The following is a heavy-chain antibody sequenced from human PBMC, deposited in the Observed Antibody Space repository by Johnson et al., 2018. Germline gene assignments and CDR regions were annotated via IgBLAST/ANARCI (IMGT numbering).Heavy chain of an antibody. J-gene: IGHJ6*04. CDR3: TTDGVNYGYVWGSYVVDV. V-gene: IGHV3-15*07. CDR1: GFTFSNAW. CDR2: IKSKTDGGTT. D-gene: IGHD3-16*01. Sequence: EVQLVESGGGLVKPGGSLRLSCAASGFTFSNAWMNWVHQAPGKGLEWVGRIKSKTDGGTTDYAAPVKGRFTFSRDDSKNTLYLQMNSLKTEDTAVDYGTTDGVNYGYVWGSYVVDVWGKGTPVTVSS.